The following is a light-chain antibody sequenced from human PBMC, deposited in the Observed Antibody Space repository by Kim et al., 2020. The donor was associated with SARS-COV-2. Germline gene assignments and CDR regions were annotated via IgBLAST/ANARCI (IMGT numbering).Light chain of an antibody. Sequence: VAPGKTARITCGGNNIGSKSVHWYQQKPGQAPVLVVYDDSDRPSGIPERFSGSNSGNTASLTISGLQAEDEADYYCSSYTSSSPYVFGTGTKVTVL. J-gene: IGLJ1*01. CDR2: DDS. CDR3: SSYTSSSPYV. CDR1: NIGSKS. V-gene: IGLV3-21*03.